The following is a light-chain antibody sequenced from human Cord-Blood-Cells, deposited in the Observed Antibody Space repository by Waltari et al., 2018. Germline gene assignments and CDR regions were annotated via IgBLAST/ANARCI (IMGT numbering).Light chain of an antibody. Sequence: QSALPQPRSVSGSPGQSVPIPCTGTSSDVGGFNYVSWYQQHPGKAPKLMIYDVSKRPSGVPDRFSGSKSGNTASLTISGLQAEDEADYYCCSYAGSYTLAVVFGGGTKLTVL. CDR1: SSDVGGFNY. CDR2: DVS. J-gene: IGLJ2*01. CDR3: CSYAGSYTLAVV. V-gene: IGLV2-11*01.